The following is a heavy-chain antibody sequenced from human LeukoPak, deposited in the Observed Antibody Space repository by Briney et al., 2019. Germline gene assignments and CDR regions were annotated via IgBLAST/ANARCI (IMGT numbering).Heavy chain of an antibody. D-gene: IGHD2-21*02. V-gene: IGHV3-30*14. J-gene: IGHJ4*02. CDR1: GFTFSSYA. CDR3: ARGQRGGDFVSDF. CDR2: ISYDGSNK. Sequence: HTGRSLRLSCAASGFTFSSYAMHWVRQAPGKGLEWVAVISYDGSNKYYADSVKGRFTISRDNSKNTLSLQMNSLRAEDTAAYYCARGQRGGDFVSDFWGQGTLVTVS.